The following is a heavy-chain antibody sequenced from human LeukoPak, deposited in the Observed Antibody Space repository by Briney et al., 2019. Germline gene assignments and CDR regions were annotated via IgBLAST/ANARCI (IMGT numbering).Heavy chain of an antibody. CDR3: ERPTLWVNYSAP. Sequence: PSETLSLSCPVLGGSFSGYYWSWIRQPPGKGLEWIGEISHSGSTNYNPSLKSRVTISLDMSKNHFSLKLNSVTAADTAVYYCERPTLWVNYSAPWGQGTLVTVSS. V-gene: IGHV4-34*01. CDR2: ISHSGST. J-gene: IGHJ5*02. CDR1: GGSFSGYY. D-gene: IGHD2-21*01.